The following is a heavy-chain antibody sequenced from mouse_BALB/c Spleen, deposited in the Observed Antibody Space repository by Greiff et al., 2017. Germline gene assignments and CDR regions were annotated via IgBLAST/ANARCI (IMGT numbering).Heavy chain of an antibody. CDR1: GFTFSSFG. CDR3: ARDRGYFDY. Sequence: EVMLVESGGGLVQPGGSRKLSCAASGFTFSSFGMHWVRQAPEKGLEWVAYISSGSSTIYYADTVKGRFTISRDNPKNTLFLQMTSLRSEDTAMYYCARDRGYFDYWGQGTTLTVSS. D-gene: IGHD3-2*01. J-gene: IGHJ2*01. CDR2: ISSGSSTI. V-gene: IGHV5-17*02.